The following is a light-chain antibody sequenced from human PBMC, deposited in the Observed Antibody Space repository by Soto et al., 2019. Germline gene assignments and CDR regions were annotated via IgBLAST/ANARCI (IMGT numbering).Light chain of an antibody. CDR1: SSDVGGYNY. CDR3: SSYTSSYVV. CDR2: DVS. J-gene: IGLJ2*01. V-gene: IGLV2-14*01. Sequence: QSALTQPASVSGSPGQSITISCTGTSSDVGGYNYVSWYQQHPGKAPKLMIHDVSNRPSGVSNRFSGSKSGNTASLTISGLQAEDEADYYCSSYTSSYVVFGGGTKLTVL.